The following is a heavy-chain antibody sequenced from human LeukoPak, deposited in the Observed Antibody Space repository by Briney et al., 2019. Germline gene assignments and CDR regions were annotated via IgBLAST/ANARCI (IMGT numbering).Heavy chain of an antibody. CDR1: GGTFSSYA. CDR3: ARDTIFGVVIPRYYYGMDV. CDR2: IIPIFGTA. V-gene: IGHV1-69*01. Sequence: SVKVSCKASGGTFSSYAISWVRQAPGQGLEWMGGIIPIFGTANYAQKSQGRVTITADESTSTAYMELSSLRSEDTAVYYCARDTIFGVVIPRYYYGMDVWGQGTTVTVSS. J-gene: IGHJ6*02. D-gene: IGHD3-3*01.